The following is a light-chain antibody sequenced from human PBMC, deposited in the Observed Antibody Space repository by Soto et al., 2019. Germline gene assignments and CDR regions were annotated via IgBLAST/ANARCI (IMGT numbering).Light chain of an antibody. V-gene: IGKV1-12*01. Sequence: DIQMTQSPSSVSASVGDRVTITCRASQGISNWLAWYQQQPGKAPKLLIYGASSLQSGVPSRCSGGGSGTLFSLIIISRQPEDFGTYYCQQTNTFLPLTFGGGTKVEI. CDR3: QQTNTFLPLT. J-gene: IGKJ4*01. CDR2: GAS. CDR1: QGISNW.